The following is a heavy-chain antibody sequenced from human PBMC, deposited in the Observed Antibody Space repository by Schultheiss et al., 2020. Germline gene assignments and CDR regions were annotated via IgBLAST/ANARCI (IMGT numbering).Heavy chain of an antibody. D-gene: IGHD3-10*01. CDR1: GFTFSTYA. Sequence: GGSLRLSCAASGFTFSTYAMSWVRRAPGKGLEWVSGISGGGEDTYYADSVRGRCTVSRDNSKNTLYLQLDSLGAEDTAMYYCVKDRDRFGETYYSIDAFAVWGQGTKVTVSS. V-gene: IGHV3-23*01. CDR3: VKDRDRFGETYYSIDAFAV. J-gene: IGHJ3*01. CDR2: ISGGGEDT.